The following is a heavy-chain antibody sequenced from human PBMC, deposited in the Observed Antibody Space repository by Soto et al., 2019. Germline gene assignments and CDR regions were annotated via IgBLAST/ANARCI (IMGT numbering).Heavy chain of an antibody. CDR3: ARHPHTIFGVVTDY. CDR1: GGSISSRSYY. CDR2: IYYSGST. V-gene: IGHV4-39*01. J-gene: IGHJ4*02. Sequence: SETMSLTCTVSGGSISSRSYYWGWIRQPPGKGLEWIGSIYYSGSTYYNPSLKSRVTISVDTSKNQFSLKLSSVTAADTAVYYCARHPHTIFGVVTDYWGQGTLVTVSS. D-gene: IGHD3-3*01.